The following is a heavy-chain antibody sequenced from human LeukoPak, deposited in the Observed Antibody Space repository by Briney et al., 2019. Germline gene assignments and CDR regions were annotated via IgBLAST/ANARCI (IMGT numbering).Heavy chain of an antibody. CDR3: ARASDPWLQLT. V-gene: IGHV3-7*05. Sequence: PGGSLRLSCAASGFTFSNYWMIWVRQAPGKGLEWVGNIKQDGSEKRYADSVRGRFSISRDNAQTSLYLQMNSLRAGDTAVYYCARASDPWLQLTWGQGTLVTVSS. J-gene: IGHJ5*02. CDR1: GFTFSNYW. D-gene: IGHD5-24*01. CDR2: IKQDGSEK.